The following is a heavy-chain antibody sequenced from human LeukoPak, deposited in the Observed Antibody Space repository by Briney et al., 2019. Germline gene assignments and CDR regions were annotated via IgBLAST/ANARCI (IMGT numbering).Heavy chain of an antibody. D-gene: IGHD6-19*01. CDR3: ASSYSSGWYLGYYYYYMDV. CDR1: DYSINSGYY. CDR2: IYHSGNT. V-gene: IGHV4-38-2*02. Sequence: SETLSLTCTVSDYSINSGYYWGWIRQPPGKGLEWIGSIYHSGNTYYNPSLKSRVTISVDTSKNQFSLKLSSVTAADTAVYYCASSYSSGWYLGYYYYYMDVWGKGTTVTISS. J-gene: IGHJ6*03.